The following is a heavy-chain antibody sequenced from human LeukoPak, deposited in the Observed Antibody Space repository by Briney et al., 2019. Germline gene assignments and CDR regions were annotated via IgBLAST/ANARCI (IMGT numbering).Heavy chain of an antibody. CDR1: IGSISSSKW. V-gene: IGHV4-4*02. D-gene: IGHD1/OR15-1a*01. Sequence: KPSETLSPTCSVSIGSISSSKWWSWVRQSPVKGLEWIGEIYLYGTTNYNPSFTSRVTMSVDRSRNQFSLKLTSVTAADTAVYYCARQKWEQQGRDYYFNGLDVWGPGTTVIVSS. CDR2: IYLYGTT. J-gene: IGHJ6*02. CDR3: ARQKWEQQGRDYYFNGLDV.